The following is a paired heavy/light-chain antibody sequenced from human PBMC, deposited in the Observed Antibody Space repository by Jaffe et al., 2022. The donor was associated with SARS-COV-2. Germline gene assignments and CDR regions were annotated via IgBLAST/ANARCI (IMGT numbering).Light chain of an antibody. CDR3: QQSYSTPPT. CDR1: QSISSY. CDR2: AAS. V-gene: IGKV1-39*01. J-gene: IGKJ5*01. Sequence: DIQMTQSPSSLSASVGDRVTITCRASQSISSYLNWYQQKPGKAPKLLIYAASSLQSGVPSRFSGSGSGTDFTLTISSLQPEDFATYYCQQSYSTPPTFGQGTRLEIK.
Heavy chain of an antibody. Sequence: EVQLVESGGGLVKPGGSLRLSCAASGFTFSSYSMNWVRQAPGKGLEWVSSISSSSSYIYYADSVKGRFTISRDNAKNSLYLQMNSLRAEDTAVYYCARRDLSGSYCSGGSCYSPPVYYYMDVWGKGTTVTVSS. V-gene: IGHV3-21*01. CDR3: ARRDLSGSYCSGGSCYSPPVYYYMDV. CDR1: GFTFSSYS. D-gene: IGHD2-15*01. CDR2: ISSSSSYI. J-gene: IGHJ6*03.